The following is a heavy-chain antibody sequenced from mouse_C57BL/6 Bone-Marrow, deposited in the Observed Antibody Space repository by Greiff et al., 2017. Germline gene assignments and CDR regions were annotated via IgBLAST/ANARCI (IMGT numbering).Heavy chain of an antibody. CDR1: GFTFSSYA. CDR3: ARDPRYGSSYGAMDY. D-gene: IGHD1-1*01. CDR2: ISDGGSYT. Sequence: EVKVVESGGGLVKPGGSLKLSCAASGFTFSSYAMSWVRQTPEKRLEWVATISDGGSYTYYPDNVKGRFTISRDNAKNNLYLQMSHLKSEDTAMYYCARDPRYGSSYGAMDYWGQGTSVTVSS. J-gene: IGHJ4*01. V-gene: IGHV5-4*01.